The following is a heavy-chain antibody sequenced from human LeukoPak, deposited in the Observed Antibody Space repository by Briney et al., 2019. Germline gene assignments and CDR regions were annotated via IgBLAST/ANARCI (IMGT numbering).Heavy chain of an antibody. J-gene: IGHJ4*02. V-gene: IGHV3-7*01. Sequence: GGSLRLSCAASGFTFSSYWTTWVRQAPGKGLEWVAKIKQDGSEKYYVDSVKGRFTISRDNAKNSLYLQMYSLRAEDTAVYYCALSRTLDYWGQGTLVTVSS. D-gene: IGHD6-13*01. CDR1: GFTFSSYW. CDR3: ALSRTLDY. CDR2: IKQDGSEK.